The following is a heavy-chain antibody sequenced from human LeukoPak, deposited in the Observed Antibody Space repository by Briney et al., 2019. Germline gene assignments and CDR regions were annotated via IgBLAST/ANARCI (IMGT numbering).Heavy chain of an antibody. Sequence: PSETLSLTCAVYGGSFSGYYWSWIRQPPGKGLEWIGEINHSGSTNYNPSLKSRVTISVDTSKNQFSLKLSSVTAADTAVYYCARACRSPGHRIAAAGPTRYFDLWGRGTLVTVSS. D-gene: IGHD6-13*01. J-gene: IGHJ2*01. CDR3: ARACRSPGHRIAAAGPTRYFDL. CDR2: INHSGST. CDR1: GGSFSGYY. V-gene: IGHV4-34*01.